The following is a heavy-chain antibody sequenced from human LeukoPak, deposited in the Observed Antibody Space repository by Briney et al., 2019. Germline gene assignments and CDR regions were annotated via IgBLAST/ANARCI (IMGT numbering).Heavy chain of an antibody. CDR3: ARGVEPLAANTLAY. J-gene: IGHJ4*02. CDR1: GFTVITND. V-gene: IGHV3-53*01. Sequence: GGSLRLSCAPSGFTVITNDMTWVRHAPGKGLEWVSDLYSDGNTKYSDSVQGRFTISRDNSKNTLYLEMNSLSPDDTAVYYCARGVEPLAANTLAYWGQGTLVTVSS. D-gene: IGHD1-14*01. CDR2: LYSDGNT.